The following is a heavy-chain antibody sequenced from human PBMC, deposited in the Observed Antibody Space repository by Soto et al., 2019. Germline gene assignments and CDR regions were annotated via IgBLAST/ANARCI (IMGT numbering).Heavy chain of an antibody. J-gene: IGHJ4*02. Sequence: QSGGSLRLSCAVSGFNVMSYWMSWVRQAPGKGLEWVASIKEDGSEIYYLHSVRGRFSISRDSAGNALHLTMNYLNAEDTGVYFCARDIGFDYVNWGQGTLVTVSS. CDR1: GFNVMSYW. D-gene: IGHD3-16*01. CDR2: IKEDGSEI. CDR3: ARDIGFDYVN. V-gene: IGHV3-7*01.